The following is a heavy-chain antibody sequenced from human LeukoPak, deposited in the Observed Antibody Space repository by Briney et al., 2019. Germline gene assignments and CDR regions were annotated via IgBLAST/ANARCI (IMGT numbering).Heavy chain of an antibody. Sequence: PGGSLRLSCVASGFSFDDYAMHWVRQAPGKGLEWVSGISWNRGSIGYADSVKGRFTISRDNAKSSLYLQMNSLRAEDTALYYCAKGEYSSSWYSFDYWGQGTLVTVSS. CDR1: GFSFDDYA. CDR3: AKGEYSSSWYSFDY. J-gene: IGHJ4*02. V-gene: IGHV3-9*01. D-gene: IGHD6-13*01. CDR2: ISWNRGSI.